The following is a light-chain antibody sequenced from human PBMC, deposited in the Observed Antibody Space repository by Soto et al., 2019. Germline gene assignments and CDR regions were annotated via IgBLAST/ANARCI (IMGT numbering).Light chain of an antibody. CDR1: SSNIGSNY. CDR3: AAWDDSLSGPV. Sequence: QSVLTQPPSASGTPGQRVTISCSGSSSNIGSNYVYWYQQLPGTAPKLLIYRNNQRPSGVPDRFSGSKSRTSAFLAISGLRSEDEADYYCAAWDDSLSGPVFGGGTKLTVL. CDR2: RNN. J-gene: IGLJ2*01. V-gene: IGLV1-47*01.